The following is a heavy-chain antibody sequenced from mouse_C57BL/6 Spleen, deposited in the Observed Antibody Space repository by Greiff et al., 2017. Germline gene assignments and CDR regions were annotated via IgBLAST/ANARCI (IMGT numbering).Heavy chain of an antibody. Sequence: QVQLQQSGAELVRPGASVTLSCKASGYTFTDYEMHWVKQTPVHGLEWIGAIDPETGGTAYNQKFKGKAILTADKSSSTAYMELRSLTSEDSAVYYCTRMYGSRYGYIDVWGTGTTVTVSS. CDR3: TRMYGSRYGYIDV. D-gene: IGHD1-1*01. CDR2: IDPETGGT. CDR1: GYTFTDYE. V-gene: IGHV1-15*01. J-gene: IGHJ1*03.